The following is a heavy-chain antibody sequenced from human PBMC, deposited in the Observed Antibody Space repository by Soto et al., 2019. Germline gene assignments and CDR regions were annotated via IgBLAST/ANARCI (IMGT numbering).Heavy chain of an antibody. CDR1: GFTFSTYW. CDR2: IKEDGSER. V-gene: IGHV3-7*01. CDR3: ARGWGYFDSSGFPYLYAMDV. Sequence: GGSLRLSCAASGFTFSTYWMSWVRQAPGKGLEWVANIKEDGSERYYVDSVEGRFTISRDNAKNSLYLQMTSLRAEDTALYYCARGWGYFDSSGFPYLYAMDVWGQGTTVTVSS. D-gene: IGHD3-22*01. J-gene: IGHJ6*02.